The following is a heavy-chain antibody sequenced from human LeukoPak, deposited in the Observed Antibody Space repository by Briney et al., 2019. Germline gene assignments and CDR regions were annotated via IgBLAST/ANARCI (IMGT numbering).Heavy chain of an antibody. Sequence: GGSLRLSCAASGFTFSSYWMSWVRQAPGKGLEWVANIKQDGSEKYYVDSVKGRFTISRDNAKNSLYLQMNSLRAEDTAVYYCARGPTMVRGIFDHWGQGTLVTVSS. CDR3: ARGPTMVRGIFDH. J-gene: IGHJ4*02. CDR1: GFTFSSYW. D-gene: IGHD3-10*01. CDR2: IKQDGSEK. V-gene: IGHV3-7*01.